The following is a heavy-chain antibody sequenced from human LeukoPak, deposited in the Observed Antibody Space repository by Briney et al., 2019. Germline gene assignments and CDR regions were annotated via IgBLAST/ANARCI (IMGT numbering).Heavy chain of an antibody. CDR1: GFTFSRYG. CDR2: IRCDGSNK. CDR3: ARPARLYCSGGSCYAGYYGMDV. V-gene: IGHV3-30*02. Sequence: AGGSLRLSCAASGFTFSRYGMHWVRQAPGKGLEWVAFIRCDGSNKYYADSVKGRFTISRDNSKNTLYLQMNSLRAEDTAVYYCARPARLYCSGGSCYAGYYGMDVWGQGTTVTVSS. J-gene: IGHJ6*02. D-gene: IGHD2-15*01.